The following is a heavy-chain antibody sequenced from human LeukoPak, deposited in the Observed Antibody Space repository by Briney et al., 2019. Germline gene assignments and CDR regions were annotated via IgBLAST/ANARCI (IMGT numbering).Heavy chain of an antibody. J-gene: IGHJ4*02. D-gene: IGHD2-2*01. CDR3: AREVPAATVNHFDY. V-gene: IGHV4-30-2*01. CDR1: GGSISSGGYY. Sequence: SETLPLTCTVSGGSISSGGYYWSWIRQPPGKGLEWTGYIYHSGSTYYNPSLKSRVTISVDRSKNQFSLKLSSVTAADTAVYYCAREVPAATVNHFDYWGQGTLVTVSS. CDR2: IYHSGST.